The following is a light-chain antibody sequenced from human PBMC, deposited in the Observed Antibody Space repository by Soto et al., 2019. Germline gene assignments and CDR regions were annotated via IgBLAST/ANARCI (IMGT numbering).Light chain of an antibody. J-gene: IGKJ1*01. CDR3: QQYCTSSWK. Sequence: EIVLTQSPATLSLSPGERATLSCRASQSVGSRYLAWYQQKPGQAPRRLIYVAVSRAIGIPDRFSGSGSVTDFTLTISRLEPEDFAVYYCQQYCTSSWKFGQGTKVEIK. CDR1: QSVGSRY. CDR2: VAV. V-gene: IGKV3-20*01.